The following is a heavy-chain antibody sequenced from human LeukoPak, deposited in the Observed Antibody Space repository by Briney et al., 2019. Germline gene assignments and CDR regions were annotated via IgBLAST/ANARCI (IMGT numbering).Heavy chain of an antibody. Sequence: ASVKVSCKASGYTFTSYDINWVRQATGQGLEWMGWMNPNSGNTGYAQKFQGRVTMTRNTSISTAYMELSSLRSEDTAVYYCANNPLWFGESGEDYWGQGTLVTVSS. CDR2: MNPNSGNT. CDR1: GYTFTSYD. D-gene: IGHD3-10*01. CDR3: ANNPLWFGESGEDY. J-gene: IGHJ4*02. V-gene: IGHV1-8*01.